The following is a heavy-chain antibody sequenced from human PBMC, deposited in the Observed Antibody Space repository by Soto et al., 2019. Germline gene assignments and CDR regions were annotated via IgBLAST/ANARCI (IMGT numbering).Heavy chain of an antibody. Sequence: GGSPRISCAACGFTVCSYSMDGVRQDPGKGLEWVSYISSSSSTIYYADSVKGRFTISRDNAKNSLYLQMNSLRAEDTAVYYCAANIVYCSGTSGRYSFYPYMDVRGKGTTVTGSS. CDR3: AANIVYCSGTSGRYSFYPYMDV. CDR2: ISSSSSTI. CDR1: GFTVCSYS. V-gene: IGHV3-48*01. J-gene: IGHJ6*03. D-gene: IGHD2-2*01.